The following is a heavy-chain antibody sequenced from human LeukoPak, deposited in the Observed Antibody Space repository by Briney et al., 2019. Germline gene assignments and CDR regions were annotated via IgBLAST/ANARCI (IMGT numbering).Heavy chain of an antibody. V-gene: IGHV1-18*01. CDR3: ARSRLGYSFDY. J-gene: IGHJ4*02. CDR1: GYTFTSYG. D-gene: IGHD5-18*01. Sequence: ASVKVSCKASGYTFTSYGINWVRQAPGQGLEWIGWISAYNGNTNYAQKLQGRVTMTTDTSTSTAYMELRSLRSDDTAVYYCARSRLGYSFDYWGQGTLVTVSS. CDR2: ISAYNGNT.